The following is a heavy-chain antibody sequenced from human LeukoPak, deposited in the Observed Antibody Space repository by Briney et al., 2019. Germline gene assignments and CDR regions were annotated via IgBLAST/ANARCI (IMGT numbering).Heavy chain of an antibody. CDR1: GGTFSSYA. CDR2: IIPILGVA. CDR3: ARDAITIFGVVTFFDY. J-gene: IGHJ4*02. Sequence: SVKVSCKASGGTFSSYAITWVRQAPGQGLEWMERIIPILGVANYAQKFQGRLTITADTSTSTAYMELRSLRSDDTAVYYCARDAITIFGVVTFFDYWGQGTLVTVSS. D-gene: IGHD3-3*01. V-gene: IGHV1-69*04.